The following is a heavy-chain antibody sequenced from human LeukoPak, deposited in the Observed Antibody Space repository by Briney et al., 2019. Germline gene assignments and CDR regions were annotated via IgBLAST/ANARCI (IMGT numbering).Heavy chain of an antibody. J-gene: IGHJ6*02. CDR1: GFTLSTNA. D-gene: IGHD2-15*01. CDR2: ISGSGAST. Sequence: GGSLRLSCLTSGFTLSTNAMSWVRQAPGKGLEWISGISGSGASTYYADSVKGRFTISRDNSKSTLYLRMSSLRADDTAVYYCAKPRGWTYYYYGLDVWGQGTTVTVSS. CDR3: AKPRGWTYYYYGLDV. V-gene: IGHV3-23*01.